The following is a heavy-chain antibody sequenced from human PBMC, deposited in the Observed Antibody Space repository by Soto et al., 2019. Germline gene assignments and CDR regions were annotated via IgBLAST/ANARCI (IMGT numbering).Heavy chain of an antibody. CDR2: IYYSGST. J-gene: IGHJ6*02. CDR1: GGSISRRSYY. V-gene: IGHV4-39*01. CDR3: ARHVVRSSWYRRDYYSMDV. Sequence: SDNLSPTRSGSGGSISRRSYYWGWIRQPPGKGLEWIGSIYYSGSTYYTPSLKRRVTISVDTSKNQFSLKLSSVTAADTAVYYCARHVVRSSWYRRDYYSMDVWGQGTTVTGS. D-gene: IGHD6-13*01.